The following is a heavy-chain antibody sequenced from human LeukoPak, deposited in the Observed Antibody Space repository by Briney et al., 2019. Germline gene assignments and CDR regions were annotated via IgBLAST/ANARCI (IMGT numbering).Heavy chain of an antibody. CDR2: VDPSDSYT. J-gene: IGHJ6*02. Sequence: ESLKISCKGSGYSLTSYWISWVRQMPGKGLEWMGRVDPSDSYTNYSPSFQGHVTISADKSISTAYLQWSSLKASDTAMYYCARLVVPAAMPYYYYYGMDVWGQGTTVTVSS. CDR3: ARLVVPAAMPYYYYYGMDV. CDR1: GYSLTSYW. D-gene: IGHD2-2*01. V-gene: IGHV5-10-1*01.